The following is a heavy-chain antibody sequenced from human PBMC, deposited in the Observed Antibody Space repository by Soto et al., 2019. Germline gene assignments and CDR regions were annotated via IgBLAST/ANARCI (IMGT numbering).Heavy chain of an antibody. V-gene: IGHV3-15*01. CDR3: TTDPKGGYYDGSGTDY. J-gene: IGHJ4*02. CDR2: IKSKTDGGTT. Sequence: EVQLVESGGGLVKPGGSLRLSCAASGFTFSNAWMSWVRQAPGKGLEWVGRIKSKTDGGTTDYAAPVKGRFTISRDSSKNTLYLQMNGLKTEGAAVYYCTTDPKGGYYDGSGTDYWGQGTLVTVSS. D-gene: IGHD3-10*01. CDR1: GFTFSNAW.